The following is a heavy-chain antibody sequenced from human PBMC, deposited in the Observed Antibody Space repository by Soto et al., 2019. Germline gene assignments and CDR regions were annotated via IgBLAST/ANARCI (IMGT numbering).Heavy chain of an antibody. D-gene: IGHD3-10*01. CDR2: IYYSGCT. CDR3: ARLTMVRGVIIPNWFDP. CDR1: GGSISSYY. V-gene: IGHV4-59*08. Sequence: SETLSLTCTVSGGSISSYYWSWIRQPPGKGLEWIGYIYYSGCTNYNPSLKSRVTISVDTSKNQFSLKLSSVTAADTAVYYCARLTMVRGVIIPNWFDPWGQGTLVTVS. J-gene: IGHJ5*02.